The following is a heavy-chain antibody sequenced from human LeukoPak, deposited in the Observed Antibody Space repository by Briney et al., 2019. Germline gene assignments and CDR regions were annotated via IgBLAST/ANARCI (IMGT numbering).Heavy chain of an antibody. V-gene: IGHV3-21*01. Sequence: GGSLRLSRAASGFTFSSYSMNWVSQAPGKGLEWVSSISSSSSYIYYADSVKGRVTVSRDNAKNTLYLQMNTLRAEDTAVYYCVRGTSSEAAAAIRLFDNWGQGTLVTVSS. J-gene: IGHJ4*02. CDR3: VRGTSSEAAAAIRLFDN. CDR2: ISSSSSYI. D-gene: IGHD6-13*01. CDR1: GFTFSSYS.